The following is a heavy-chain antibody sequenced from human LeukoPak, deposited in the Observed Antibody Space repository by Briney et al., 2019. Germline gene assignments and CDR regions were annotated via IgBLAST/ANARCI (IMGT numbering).Heavy chain of an antibody. J-gene: IGHJ4*02. CDR2: ISGSGGST. V-gene: IGHV3-23*01. D-gene: IGHD6-13*01. Sequence: GGSLRLSCAASGFTFSSYAMSWVRQAPGKGLEWVSAISGSGGSTYYADSVKGRFTISRDNSKNTLYLQMNSLRAEDTAVYYCAKDTNKYSSSWYADYWGQGTLVTVSS. CDR3: AKDTNKYSSSWYADY. CDR1: GFTFSSYA.